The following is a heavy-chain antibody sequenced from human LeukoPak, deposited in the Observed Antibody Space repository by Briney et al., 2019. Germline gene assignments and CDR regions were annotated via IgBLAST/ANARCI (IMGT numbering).Heavy chain of an antibody. D-gene: IGHD3-3*01. CDR1: GYTFSSYD. V-gene: IGHV1-69*04. Sequence: SVKVSCKTSGYTFSSYDISWVRQAPGQGLEWMGRIIPILGIANYAQKFQGRVTITADKSTSTAYMELSSLRSEDTAVYYCARDRVGVVINYGMDVWGQGTTVTVSS. CDR3: ARDRVGVVINYGMDV. CDR2: IIPILGIA. J-gene: IGHJ6*02.